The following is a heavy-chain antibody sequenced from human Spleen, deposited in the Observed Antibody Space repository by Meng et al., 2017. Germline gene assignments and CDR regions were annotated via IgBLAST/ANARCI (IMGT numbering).Heavy chain of an antibody. CDR3: ARVSSASSHPRFDP. CDR1: GDSISSGDYY. D-gene: IGHD2-2*01. J-gene: IGHJ5*02. CDR2: IYYSGTA. V-gene: IGHV4-30-4*01. Sequence: QVQLQESGPGLVKPSQTLSLTCTVSGDSISSGDYYWSWIRQPPGKGLEWIGYIYYSGTAYYNPSLRSRVTISVDTSKNQFSLELTSVTAADTAVYYCARVSSASSHPRFDPWGQGTLVTVSS.